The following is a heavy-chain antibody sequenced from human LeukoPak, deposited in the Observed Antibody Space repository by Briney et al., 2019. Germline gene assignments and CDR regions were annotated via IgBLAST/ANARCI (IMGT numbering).Heavy chain of an antibody. CDR2: INPNSGGT. V-gene: IGHV1-2*06. CDR1: GYTFTGYY. Sequence: ASVKVSCKASGYTFTGYYMHWVRQAPGQGLEWMGRINPNSGGTNYAQKFQGRVTMTRDTSISTAYMELRSLRSDDTAVYYCARVDYSNVIFDYWGQGTLVTVSS. D-gene: IGHD4-11*01. J-gene: IGHJ4*02. CDR3: ARVDYSNVIFDY.